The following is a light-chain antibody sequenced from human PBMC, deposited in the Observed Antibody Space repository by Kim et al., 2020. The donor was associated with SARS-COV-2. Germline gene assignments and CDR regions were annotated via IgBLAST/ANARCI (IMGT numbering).Light chain of an antibody. CDR1: QSISTN. Sequence: EIVMTQSPATLSVSPGEGVTLSCRASQSISTNLGWYQQIPGQAPRLLIYTASTRATGIPARFSGSGSGTEFTLTISSLQSEDFAVYSCQQYYDWPWTFGQGTKVEI. V-gene: IGKV3-15*01. J-gene: IGKJ1*01. CDR3: QQYYDWPWT. CDR2: TAS.